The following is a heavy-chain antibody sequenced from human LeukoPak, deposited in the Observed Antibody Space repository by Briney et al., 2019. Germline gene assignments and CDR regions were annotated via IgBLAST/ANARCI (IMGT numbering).Heavy chain of an antibody. V-gene: IGHV3-23*01. Sequence: GGSLRLSCAASGFTLNNYAMSWVRQAPGKGLEWVSIINNSGGSTYYADSVKGRFTISRDLSKNSLYLQMNSLRAEDTAVYYCARGPTRANSSDYWGQGTLLTVSS. CDR3: ARGPTRANSSDY. D-gene: IGHD2/OR15-2a*01. CDR2: INNSGGST. J-gene: IGHJ4*02. CDR1: GFTLNNYA.